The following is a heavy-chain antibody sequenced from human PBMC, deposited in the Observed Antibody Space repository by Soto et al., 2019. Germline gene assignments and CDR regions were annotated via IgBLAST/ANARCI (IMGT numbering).Heavy chain of an antibody. CDR2: IYYTENT. D-gene: IGHD3-10*01. V-gene: IGHV4-59*13. CDR1: GDSIKNNF. J-gene: IGHJ4*02. Sequence: QVQLQEAGPGLVKPSETLSLTCIVSGDSIKNNFWSWIRQPPGKGLEWIGNIYYTENTHYTPSLKSRLTLSLDTSKNQVSLRLTSVTAADTAFYYCARSNYYCAGSYAFDQWGQGTLVTVSS. CDR3: ARSNYYCAGSYAFDQ.